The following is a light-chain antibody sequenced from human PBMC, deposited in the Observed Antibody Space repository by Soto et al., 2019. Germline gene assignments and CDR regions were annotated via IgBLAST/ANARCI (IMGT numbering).Light chain of an antibody. CDR1: SSDVGGYNY. J-gene: IGLJ1*01. CDR2: EVS. CDR3: SSDTSSSTV. Sequence: QSVLTEPGSVSATPGQSITLSYTGTSSDVGGYNYVSWYQHHPGKAPKLMIYEVSNRPSGVSNRFSGSKSGNTASLNISGLQAEDEADYYCSSDTSSSTVFGTGTKVT. V-gene: IGLV2-14*01.